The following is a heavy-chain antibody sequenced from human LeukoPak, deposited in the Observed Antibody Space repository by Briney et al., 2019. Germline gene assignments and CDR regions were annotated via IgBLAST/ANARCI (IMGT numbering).Heavy chain of an antibody. CDR2: ISDSGGKT. D-gene: IGHD2-2*02. Sequence: GGSLRLSCAASGFTFSSSAMSWVGQAPGKGLEWVSAISDSGGKTYYADSVKGRFTISRDNSRNTLYLHMNSLRAEDTAVYYCAKDRKLYEIWGQGTMVTVSS. V-gene: IGHV3-23*01. CDR1: GFTFSSSA. J-gene: IGHJ3*02. CDR3: AKDRKLYEI.